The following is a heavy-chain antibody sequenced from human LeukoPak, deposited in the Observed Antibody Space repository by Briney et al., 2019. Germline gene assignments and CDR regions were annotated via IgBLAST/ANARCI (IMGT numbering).Heavy chain of an antibody. D-gene: IGHD3-3*01. V-gene: IGHV1-58*02. CDR2: IVVGSGNT. CDR3: AASNEDDSFDY. J-gene: IGHJ4*02. Sequence: ASVKVSCKASGFTFTSSATQWVRQARGQRLEWIGWIVVGSGNTNYAQKFQERVTITRDMSTSTAYMELSSLRSEDTAVYYCAASNEDDSFDYWGQGTLVTVSS. CDR1: GFTFTSSA.